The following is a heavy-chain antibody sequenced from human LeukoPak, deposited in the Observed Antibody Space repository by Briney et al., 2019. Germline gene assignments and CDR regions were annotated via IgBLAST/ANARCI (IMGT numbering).Heavy chain of an antibody. D-gene: IGHD6-19*01. CDR2: IKQDGSEN. Sequence: GGSLRLSCAASGFTFSSYWMSWVRQAPGKGLEWVANIKQDGSENYYVDSVKGRFTISRDNAKNSLYLQMNSLRAEDTAVYYCARVGGAVAGNFDYWGQGTLVTVSS. J-gene: IGHJ4*02. V-gene: IGHV3-7*01. CDR3: ARVGGAVAGNFDY. CDR1: GFTFSSYW.